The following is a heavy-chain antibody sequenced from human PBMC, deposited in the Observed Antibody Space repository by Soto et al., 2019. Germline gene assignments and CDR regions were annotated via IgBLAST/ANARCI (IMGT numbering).Heavy chain of an antibody. D-gene: IGHD6-19*01. CDR1: GLTFSSYA. V-gene: IGHV3-23*01. CDR2: ISDSGFIT. Sequence: EVQLLESGGGLVQPGGSLRLSCAASGLTFSSYAMSWVRQAPGRGVEWVSAISDSGFITDYEDSVKCRFTMSRDNSKNPLYLLLNSLRPEDTAVYYCARSPGIAVPEHYWGQGTLVTVSS. CDR3: ARSPGIAVPEHY. J-gene: IGHJ4*02.